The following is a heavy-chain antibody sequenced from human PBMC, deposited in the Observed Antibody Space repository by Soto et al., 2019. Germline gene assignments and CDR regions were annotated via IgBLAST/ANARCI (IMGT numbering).Heavy chain of an antibody. Sequence: QMQLVQSGPGVRRPGTPGKASAKLPEFTFTTLVRRGGRRAGDKRLGGIGWIAVGSGHTNYAQKFQERVTITRDMSTSTAYMELSSLRSEDTAMYYCAAASSTSGGYYGMDVWGQGTTVTVSS. D-gene: IGHD2-2*01. V-gene: IGHV1-58*02. J-gene: IGHJ6*02. CDR2: IAVGSGHT. CDR3: AAASSTSGGYYGMDV. CDR1: EFTFTTLV.